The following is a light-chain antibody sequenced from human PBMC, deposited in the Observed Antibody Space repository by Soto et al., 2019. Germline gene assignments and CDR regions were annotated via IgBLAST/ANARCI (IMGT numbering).Light chain of an antibody. CDR1: QSISNW. J-gene: IGKJ2*01. V-gene: IGKV1-5*01. CDR2: DVS. CDR3: QQYDTYYT. Sequence: DIQMTQSPSTLSASVGDTVTITCRASQSISNWLAGYQQKPGKASTLLIYDVSRFESVVPSRFCGSGSETEFTLTITGLQPGDFATYYCQQYDTYYTFGQGTKVDIK.